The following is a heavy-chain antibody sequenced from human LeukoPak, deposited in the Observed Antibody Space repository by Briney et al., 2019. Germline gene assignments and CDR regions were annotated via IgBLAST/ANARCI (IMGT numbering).Heavy chain of an antibody. Sequence: SETLSLTCTVSGGSISSSSYYWGWIRQPPGRGLEWIGSIYYSGSTYYNPSLKSRVTISVDTSKNQFSLKLSSVTAADTAVYYCARHLNGSGRMVRGVIRRGPFDYWGQGTLVTVSS. D-gene: IGHD3-10*01. J-gene: IGHJ4*02. V-gene: IGHV4-39*01. CDR1: GGSISSSSYY. CDR3: ARHLNGSGRMVRGVIRRGPFDY. CDR2: IYYSGST.